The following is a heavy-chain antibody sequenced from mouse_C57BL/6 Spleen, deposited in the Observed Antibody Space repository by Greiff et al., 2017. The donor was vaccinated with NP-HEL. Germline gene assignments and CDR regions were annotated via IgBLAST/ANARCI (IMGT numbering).Heavy chain of an antibody. CDR1: GYAFSSSW. J-gene: IGHJ3*01. CDR2: IYPGDGDT. V-gene: IGHV1-82*01. Sequence: VQLQQSGPELVKPGASVKISCKASGYAFSSSWMNWVKQRPGKGLEWIGRIYPGDGDTNYNGKFKGKATLTADKSSSTAYRQLSSLTSEDSAVYFFARLHYGSGAYWGQGTLVTVSA. CDR3: ARLHYGSGAY. D-gene: IGHD1-1*01.